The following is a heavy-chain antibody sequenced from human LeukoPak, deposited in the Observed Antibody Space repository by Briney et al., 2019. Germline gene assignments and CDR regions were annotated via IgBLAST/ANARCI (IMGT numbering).Heavy chain of an antibody. Sequence: PGASLRLSCAASRFTLSSYAMRWVRQAPGKGWVGGSTISGISGSTYYADSVKGRFTTSRDNSKNTLYLQMNSLRAEDTAVYYCAKRYYESSGYRSFDYWGQGSLVTVSS. CDR1: RFTLSSYA. V-gene: IGHV3-23*01. J-gene: IGHJ4*02. CDR2: ISGISGST. CDR3: AKRYYESSGYRSFDY. D-gene: IGHD3-22*01.